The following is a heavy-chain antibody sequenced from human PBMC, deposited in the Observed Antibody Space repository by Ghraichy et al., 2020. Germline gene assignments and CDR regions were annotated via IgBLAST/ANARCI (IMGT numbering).Heavy chain of an antibody. Sequence: SQTLSLTCVISGDSVSRNTAIWNWIRQSPSRGLEWLGRTYYRSKWYDDCAVSVKGRITISPDTSKYQFSLHLNAVTPEDTAVYYCARGGRGYTAGLFDFWGQGTLVTVSS. D-gene: IGHD5-12*01. CDR3: ARGGRGYTAGLFDF. V-gene: IGHV6-1*01. CDR2: TYYRSKWYD. CDR1: GDSVSRNTAI. J-gene: IGHJ4*02.